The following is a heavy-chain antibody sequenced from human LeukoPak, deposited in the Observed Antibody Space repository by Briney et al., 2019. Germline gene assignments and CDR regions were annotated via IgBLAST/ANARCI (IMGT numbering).Heavy chain of an antibody. J-gene: IGHJ6*02. Sequence: ASVKVSCKASGYTFTSYDINWVRRATGQGLEWMGWMNPNSGNTGYAQKFQGRVTMTRNTSISTAYMELSSLRSEDTAVYYCATSISSSWFNYYYYGMDVWGQGTTVTVSS. CDR3: ATSISSSWFNYYYYGMDV. CDR2: MNPNSGNT. V-gene: IGHV1-8*01. D-gene: IGHD6-13*01. CDR1: GYTFTSYD.